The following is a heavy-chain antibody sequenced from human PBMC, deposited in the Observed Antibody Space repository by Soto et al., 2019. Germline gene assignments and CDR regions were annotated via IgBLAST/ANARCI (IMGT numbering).Heavy chain of an antibody. V-gene: IGHV3-30-3*01. CDR2: ISYDGSNK. CDR1: GFTFSSYA. D-gene: IGHD4-17*01. J-gene: IGHJ4*02. Sequence: GGSLRLSCAASGFTFSSYAMHWVRQAPGKGLEWVAVISYDGSNKYYADSVKGRFTISRDNSKNTLYLQMNSLRAEDTAVYYCARGGDYGGNSGRFFDYWGQGTLVTVSS. CDR3: ARGGDYGGNSGRFFDY.